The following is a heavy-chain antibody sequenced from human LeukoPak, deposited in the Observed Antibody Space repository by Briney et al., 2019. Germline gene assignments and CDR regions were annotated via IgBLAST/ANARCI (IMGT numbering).Heavy chain of an antibody. Sequence: GGSLRLSCAASGFTFSSYGMHWVRQAPGKGLEWVAVIWYDGSNKYYADSVKGRFTISRDNSKNTLYLQMNSLRDEDTAVYYCATMDWFDPWGQGTLVTVSS. J-gene: IGHJ5*02. CDR3: ATMDWFDP. CDR2: IWYDGSNK. V-gene: IGHV3-33*01. CDR1: GFTFSSYG.